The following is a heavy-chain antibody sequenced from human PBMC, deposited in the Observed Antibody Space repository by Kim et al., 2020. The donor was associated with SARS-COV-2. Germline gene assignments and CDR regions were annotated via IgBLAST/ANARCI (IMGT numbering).Heavy chain of an antibody. Sequence: GESLKISCQGSGYTFTRFWITWVRQLPGKGLEWMGRIDPRDSYATYNPSFQGHVTMSXXRSISTAXXXWDSLRASDTAMYYCVRVDPYXXSGPPFFDFWGKGXLVTVSS. D-gene: IGHD3-9*01. CDR2: IDPRDSYA. J-gene: IGHJ4*02. CDR3: VRVDPYXXSGPPFFDF. CDR1: GYTFTRFW. V-gene: IGHV5-10-1*01.